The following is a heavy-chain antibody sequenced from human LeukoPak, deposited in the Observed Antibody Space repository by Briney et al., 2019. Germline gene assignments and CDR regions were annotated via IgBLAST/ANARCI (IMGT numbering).Heavy chain of an antibody. J-gene: IGHJ4*02. CDR2: IYSGGST. CDR3: ARTSDY. Sequence: GGSLRLSCAASGFTFRNYVIHWVRQAPGKGLEWVSVIYSGGSTYYADSVKGRFTISRDNSKNTLYLQMNSLRAGDTAVYYCARTSDYWGQGTLVTVSS. CDR1: GFTFRNYV. V-gene: IGHV3-53*01.